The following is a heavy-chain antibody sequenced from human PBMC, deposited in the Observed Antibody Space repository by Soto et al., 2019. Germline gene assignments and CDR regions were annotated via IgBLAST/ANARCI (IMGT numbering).Heavy chain of an antibody. CDR2: IYPGDSDT. CDR1: GFSFSKYT. D-gene: IGHD1-26*01. V-gene: IGHV5-51*01. CDR3: STGRDGYNSGFY. Sequence: PGESLKISCEGSGFSFSKYTVGWVRQIPGKGLEWMGIIYPGDSDTRYSPSFQGQVTISADKSISTAYLQWSSLKASDTAMYYCSTGRDGYNSGFYWGQGTLVTVSS. J-gene: IGHJ4*02.